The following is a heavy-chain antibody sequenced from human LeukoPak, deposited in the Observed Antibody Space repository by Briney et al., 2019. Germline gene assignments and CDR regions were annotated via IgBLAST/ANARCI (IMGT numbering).Heavy chain of an antibody. CDR3: AAGGGIVGATTAFDI. V-gene: IGHV1-58*02. CDR2: IVVGSGNT. CDR1: GFTFTSSA. Sequence: GASVKVSCKASGFTFTSSAMQWVRQARGQRLEWIGWIVVGSGNTNYAQKFQKRVTITRDMSTSTAYMELSSLRSEDTAVYYCAAGGGIVGATTAFDIWGQGTMVTASS. J-gene: IGHJ3*02. D-gene: IGHD1-26*01.